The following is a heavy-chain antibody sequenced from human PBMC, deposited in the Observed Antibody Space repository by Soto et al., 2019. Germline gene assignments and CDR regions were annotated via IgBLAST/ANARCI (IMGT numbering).Heavy chain of an antibody. D-gene: IGHD1-26*01. CDR2: FVPLVGTA. Sequence: QVQLVQSGAEVKKPGSSVKVSCKASGGTFSSYSITWVRQAPGQGLERMGGFVPLVGTANYAQKFQGRLTITAGESASTAYMDLSSLRSDDTAIYYCAIGSTYSGEFEFWGQGSLVTVSS. CDR1: GGTFSSYS. CDR3: AIGSTYSGEFEF. J-gene: IGHJ4*02. V-gene: IGHV1-69*01.